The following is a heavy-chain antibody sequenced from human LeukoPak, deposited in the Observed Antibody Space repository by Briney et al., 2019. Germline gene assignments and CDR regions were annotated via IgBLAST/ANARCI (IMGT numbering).Heavy chain of an antibody. J-gene: IGHJ4*02. D-gene: IGHD3-10*01. Sequence: GGSLRLSCAASGFTFSSYAMSWVRQAPGKGLQWVSGISGSGDSTFYGDSVKGRFAISRDNSKNTLYLQMNSLRAEDTAVYFCAKGLYYYNSGSFDYWGQGTLVTVSS. CDR2: ISGSGDST. V-gene: IGHV3-23*01. CDR1: GFTFSSYA. CDR3: AKGLYYYNSGSFDY.